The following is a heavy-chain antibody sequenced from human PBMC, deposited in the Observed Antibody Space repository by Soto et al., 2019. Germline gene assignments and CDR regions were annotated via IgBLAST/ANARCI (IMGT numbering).Heavy chain of an antibody. CDR3: ARGSIFGVLPFDY. CDR1: GGSISSYY. CDR2: IYYSGST. D-gene: IGHD3-3*01. Sequence: SETLSLTCTVSGGSISSYYWSWIRQPPGKGLEWIGYIYYSGSTNYNPSLKSRVTISVDTSKNQFSLKLSSVTAADTAVYYCARGSIFGVLPFDYWGQGTLVTVSS. V-gene: IGHV4-59*08. J-gene: IGHJ4*02.